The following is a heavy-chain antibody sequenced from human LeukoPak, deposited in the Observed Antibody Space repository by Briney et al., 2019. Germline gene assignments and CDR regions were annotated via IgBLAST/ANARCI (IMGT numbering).Heavy chain of an antibody. J-gene: IGHJ4*02. D-gene: IGHD6-19*01. CDR2: IWYDGSNK. CDR1: GFTFSSYG. Sequence: GRSLRLSCAASGFTFSSYGMHWVRQAPGKGLEWVAVIWYDGSNKYYADSVEGRFTISRDNSKNTLYLQMNSLRAEDTAVYYCAKRRVPGIAVAGLDYWGQGTLVTVSS. CDR3: AKRRVPGIAVAGLDY. V-gene: IGHV3-33*06.